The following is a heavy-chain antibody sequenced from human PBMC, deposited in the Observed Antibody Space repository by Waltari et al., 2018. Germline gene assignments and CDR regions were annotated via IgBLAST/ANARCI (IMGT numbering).Heavy chain of an antibody. CDR3: ARADVTYFSWVDY. CDR1: GYSISSRYY. V-gene: IGHV4-38-2*02. D-gene: IGHD1-26*01. Sequence: VQLQESGPGLVKPSETLSLTCTVSGYSISSRYYWGWIRQPPGKGLEWIGSIYHSGSTYYNPSLKSRVTISVDMSKNQFSLKLSSVIAADTAVYYCARADVTYFSWVDYWGQGTLVTVSS. J-gene: IGHJ4*02. CDR2: IYHSGST.